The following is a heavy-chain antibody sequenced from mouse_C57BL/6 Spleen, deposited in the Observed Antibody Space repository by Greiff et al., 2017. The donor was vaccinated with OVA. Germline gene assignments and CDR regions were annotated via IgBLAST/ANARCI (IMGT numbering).Heavy chain of an antibody. V-gene: IGHV3-6*01. Sequence: DVQLQESGPGLVKPSQSLSLTCSVTGYSITSGYYWNWIRQFPGNKLEWMGYISYDGSNNYNPSLKNRISITRDTSKNQFFLKLNSVTTEDTATYYGANYGNYGGDYAMDYWGQGTSVTVSS. D-gene: IGHD2-1*01. J-gene: IGHJ4*01. CDR1: GYSITSGYY. CDR3: ANYGNYGGDYAMDY. CDR2: ISYDGSN.